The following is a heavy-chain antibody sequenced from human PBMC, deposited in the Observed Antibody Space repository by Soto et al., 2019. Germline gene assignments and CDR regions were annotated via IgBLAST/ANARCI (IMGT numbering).Heavy chain of an antibody. V-gene: IGHV4-59*12. CDR3: MRVGVGIGNHFDS. CDR1: NGSISGFY. Sequence: PSETLSLTCSVSNGSISGFYWTWIRQPPGKILEWIGYIHYSGRTDYNPSLTSRATMSVDTSKNQFSLNLKSITAADTAVYYCMRVGVGIGNHFDSWGRGTLVTVSS. CDR2: IHYSGRT. J-gene: IGHJ4*02. D-gene: IGHD1-26*01.